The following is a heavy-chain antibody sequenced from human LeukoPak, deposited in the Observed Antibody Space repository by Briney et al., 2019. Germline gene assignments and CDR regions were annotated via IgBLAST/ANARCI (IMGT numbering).Heavy chain of an antibody. V-gene: IGHV4-59*01. CDR2: IYYSGST. Sequence: SETLSLTCTVSGGSISSYYWSWIRQPPGKGLEWIGYIYYSGSTNYNPSLKSRVTISVDTSKNQFSLKLSSVTAADTAVYYCAREITVGYYDSSGYHWYFDLWGRGTLVTVSS. CDR3: AREITVGYYDSSGYHWYFDL. CDR1: GGSISSYY. J-gene: IGHJ2*01. D-gene: IGHD3-22*01.